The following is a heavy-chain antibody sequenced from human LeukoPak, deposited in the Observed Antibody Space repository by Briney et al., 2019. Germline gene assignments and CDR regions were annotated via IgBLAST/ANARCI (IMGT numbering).Heavy chain of an antibody. D-gene: IGHD6-19*01. V-gene: IGHV3-23*01. CDR3: ARPTSSGWYPH. J-gene: IGHJ3*01. CDR2: ISGSGGST. Sequence: PGGSLRLSCAASGFTFSSYAMSWVRQAPGKGLEWVSAISGSGGSTYYADSVKGRFTISRDNSKNTLHLQMNSLRAEDTAVYYCARPTSSGWYPHWGQGTMVTVSS. CDR1: GFTFSSYA.